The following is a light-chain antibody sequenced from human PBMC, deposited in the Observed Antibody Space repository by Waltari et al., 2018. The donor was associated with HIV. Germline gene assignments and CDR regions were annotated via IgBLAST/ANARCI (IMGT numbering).Light chain of an antibody. CDR1: QSVLYSSNNKNY. V-gene: IGKV4-1*01. Sequence: DIVMTQSPDSLAVSLGERATINCKSSQSVLYSSNNKNYLAWYQQKPGQPPKLLIYWASTLESGVPDRFSGGGSGTDVTLTISSLQAEDVAVYYCQQYYSTPLTFGGGTNVEIK. CDR2: WAS. J-gene: IGKJ4*01. CDR3: QQYYSTPLT.